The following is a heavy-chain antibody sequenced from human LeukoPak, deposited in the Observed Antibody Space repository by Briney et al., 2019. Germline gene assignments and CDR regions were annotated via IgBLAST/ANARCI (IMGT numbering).Heavy chain of an antibody. CDR1: GFTFSSYE. V-gene: IGHV3-53*01. Sequence: PGGSLRLSCAASGFTFSSYEMNWVRQAPGKGLEWVSVIYKNAITFHADTVKGRFTISRDNSKNTLHLQMNNLRADDTAVYYCTRSLRVRGVPDYMDVWGKGTTVTVS. CDR3: TRSLRVRGVPDYMDV. J-gene: IGHJ6*03. CDR2: IYKNAIT. D-gene: IGHD3-10*01.